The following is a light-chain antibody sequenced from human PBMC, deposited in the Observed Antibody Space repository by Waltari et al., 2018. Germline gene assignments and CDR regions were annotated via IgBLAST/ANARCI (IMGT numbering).Light chain of an antibody. CDR1: QSVSSY. CDR3: QQRGSWPRVT. Sequence: ENVLTQSPATLSLSPGERATLPCRASQSVSSYLAWYQQKPGQAPRLLSYDASNRAPGIPARFSGSGSGTDFTLTISSLEPEDFAVYYCQQRGSWPRVTFGQGTRLEIK. V-gene: IGKV3-11*01. CDR2: DAS. J-gene: IGKJ5*01.